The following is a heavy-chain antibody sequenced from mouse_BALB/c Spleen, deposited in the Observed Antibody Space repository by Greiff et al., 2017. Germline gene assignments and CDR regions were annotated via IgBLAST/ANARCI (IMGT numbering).Heavy chain of an antibody. V-gene: IGHV1-5*01. J-gene: IGHJ4*01. CDR3: TTYYRYDGGYYYAMDY. CDR1: GYTFTSYW. Sequence: VQLQQSGTVLARPGASVKMSCKASGYTFTSYWMHWVKQRPGQGLEWIGAIYPGNSDTSYNQKFKGKAKLTAVTSTSTAYMELSSLTNEDSAVYYCTTYYRYDGGYYYAMDYWGQGTSVTVSS. CDR2: IYPGNSDT. D-gene: IGHD2-14*01.